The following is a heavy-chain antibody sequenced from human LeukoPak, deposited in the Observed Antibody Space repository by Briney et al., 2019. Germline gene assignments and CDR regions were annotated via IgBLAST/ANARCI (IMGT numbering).Heavy chain of an antibody. V-gene: IGHV1-2*02. CDR1: GYTLTDYY. CDR2: INPNSGGT. Sequence: GASVKVSCKASGYTLTDYYLHWVRQAPGQGLEWMGWINPNSGGTNYAQKFQGRVTMTRDTSISTAYMELSRLRSDDTAVYYCARYHGEHVSFDYWGQGTLVTVSS. CDR3: ARYHGEHVSFDY. D-gene: IGHD1/OR15-1a*01. J-gene: IGHJ4*02.